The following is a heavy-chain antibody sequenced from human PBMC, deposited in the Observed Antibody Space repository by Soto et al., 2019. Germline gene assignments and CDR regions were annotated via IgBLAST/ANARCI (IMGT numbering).Heavy chain of an antibody. CDR2: IYYSGST. Sequence: SETLSLTCTVSGGSISSYYWSWIRQPPGKGLEWIGHIYYSGSTNYNPSLKSRVTISVDTSKNQFSLKLSSVTAADTAMYYCYGSGANWGQGTLVTVSS. D-gene: IGHD1-26*01. V-gene: IGHV4-59*01. CDR3: YGSGAN. CDR1: GGSISSYY. J-gene: IGHJ4*02.